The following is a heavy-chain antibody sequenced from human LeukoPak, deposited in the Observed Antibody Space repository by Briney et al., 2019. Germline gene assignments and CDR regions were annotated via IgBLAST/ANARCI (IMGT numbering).Heavy chain of an antibody. V-gene: IGHV1-46*01. CDR3: ARELLYYYGSGSRTESLLDY. Sequence: ASVKLSCKASGYTFTSYYMHWVRQAPGQGREWMGIINPSGGNTSYAEKFQGRVTMTRDMSTSTVYMELSSLRSEDTAAYYCARELLYYYGSGSRTESLLDYWGQGTLVTVSS. D-gene: IGHD3-10*01. CDR1: GYTFTSYY. CDR2: INPSGGNT. J-gene: IGHJ4*02.